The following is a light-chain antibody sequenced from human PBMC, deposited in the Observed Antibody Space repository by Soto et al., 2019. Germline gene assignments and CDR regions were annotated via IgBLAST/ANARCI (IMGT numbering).Light chain of an antibody. Sequence: QSVLTQPHSVSGSPGQSVTISCSGTSSDVGHYNFVSWYQHHPGKAPKLLIYDVTTRPSGVPDRFSGSKSGNTASLTISGLQAEDEADFYCCSCAGSYTWVFGGGTKLTV. V-gene: IGLV2-11*01. J-gene: IGLJ3*02. CDR3: CSCAGSYTWV. CDR2: DVT. CDR1: SSDVGHYNF.